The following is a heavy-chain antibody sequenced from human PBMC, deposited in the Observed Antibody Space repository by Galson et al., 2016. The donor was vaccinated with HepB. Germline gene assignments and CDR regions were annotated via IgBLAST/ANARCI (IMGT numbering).Heavy chain of an antibody. D-gene: IGHD3-3*01. CDR2: INAGSGNT. CDR3: ARRSFGVVSYGMDV. J-gene: IGHJ6*02. CDR1: GDTFSRDV. V-gene: IGHV1-3*01. Sequence: SVKVSCKASGDTFSRDVMHWVRQAPGQGLEWMGWINAGSGNTHYEQKFQGRVTLTRDTSASTAYMELSSLRSEDTAVYYCARRSFGVVSYGMDVWGQGTTVTVSS.